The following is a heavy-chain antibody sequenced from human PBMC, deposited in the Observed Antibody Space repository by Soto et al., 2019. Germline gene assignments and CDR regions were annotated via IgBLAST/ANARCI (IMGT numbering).Heavy chain of an antibody. CDR2: IIPIFGTA. CDR3: ARFSVPAGIHYYYYYGMDV. V-gene: IGHV1-69*06. CDR1: GGTFSSYA. Sequence: SVKVSCKASGGTFSSYAISWVRQGPGQGLEWMGGIIPIFGTANYAQKFQGRVTITADKSTSTAYMELSSLRSEDTAVYYCARFSVPAGIHYYYYYGMDVWGQGTTVTVSS. D-gene: IGHD6-13*01. J-gene: IGHJ6*02.